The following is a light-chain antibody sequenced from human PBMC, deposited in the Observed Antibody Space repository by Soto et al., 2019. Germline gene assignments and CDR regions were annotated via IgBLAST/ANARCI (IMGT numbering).Light chain of an antibody. CDR2: GAS. CDR1: QSVRSN. V-gene: IGKV3-15*01. J-gene: IGKJ1*01. CDR3: QHYNNWPPWT. Sequence: IVMTQSPATLSVSPGERVTLSCRASQSVRSNLVWYQQRPGQAPSPLIYGASSRATGIPARFSGSGSGTEFTLTISSLQSEDFAVYYCQHYNNWPPWTFGQGTKVDIK.